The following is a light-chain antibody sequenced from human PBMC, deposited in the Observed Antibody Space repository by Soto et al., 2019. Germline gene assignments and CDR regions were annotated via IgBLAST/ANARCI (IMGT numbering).Light chain of an antibody. CDR1: SSNIGSNY. V-gene: IGLV1-47*02. CDR3: AAWDDSLSGRVV. Sequence: QSVLTQPPSASGTPGQRVTISCSGSSSNIGSNYVYWYQQLPGTAPKLLIYSNNQRPSGVPDRFSGSKSGTSASLAISGLRSEDEDDYYCAAWDDSLSGRVVFGGGTKLTVL. CDR2: SNN. J-gene: IGLJ2*01.